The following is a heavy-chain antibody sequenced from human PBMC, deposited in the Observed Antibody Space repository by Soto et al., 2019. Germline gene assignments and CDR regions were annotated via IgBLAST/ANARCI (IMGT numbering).Heavy chain of an antibody. CDR3: ARDQQLVPNY. CDR2: IWRDGSEK. CDR1: GFTFSSYW. J-gene: IGHJ4*02. V-gene: IGHV3-7*01. Sequence: GGSLRLSCAASGFTFSSYWMSWVRQAPGKGLEWLANIWRDGSEKNYVDSVKGRFTISRDNAKNSLYLQMNSLRAEDTAVYYCARDQQLVPNYWGQGTLVTVSS. D-gene: IGHD6-6*01.